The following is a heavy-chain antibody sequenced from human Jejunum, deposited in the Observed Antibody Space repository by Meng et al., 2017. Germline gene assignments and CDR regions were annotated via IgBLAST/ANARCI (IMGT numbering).Heavy chain of an antibody. CDR3: VRRGYDLNFDY. V-gene: IGHV2-5*02. CDR1: GFSFISGVG. CDR2: FYWDNDK. Sequence: TLEEAGPTLVKPTQTLPLTCSFSGFSFISGVGVGWVRQPPRKALEWLAIFYWDNDKRYSPSLNSRLSITKDTSKNQVVLTMTNMDPVDTATYYCVRRGYDLNFDYWGQGTLVTVSS. D-gene: IGHD5-12*01. J-gene: IGHJ4*02.